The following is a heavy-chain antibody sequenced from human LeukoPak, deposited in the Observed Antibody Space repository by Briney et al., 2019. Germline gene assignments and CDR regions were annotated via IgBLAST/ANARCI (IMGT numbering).Heavy chain of an antibody. D-gene: IGHD3-16*01. J-gene: IGHJ4*02. CDR3: ARGLGEVPFDY. CDR2: IIPIFGRP. Sequence: ASVKVSCKTSGDTFRTVGISWVRQAPGQGLEWMGGIIPIFGRPSYAQNFQGRVIITADESTRTVYMELRSLRSEDTAVFYCARGLGEVPFDYWGQGTLVTVSS. CDR1: GDTFRTVG. V-gene: IGHV1-69*13.